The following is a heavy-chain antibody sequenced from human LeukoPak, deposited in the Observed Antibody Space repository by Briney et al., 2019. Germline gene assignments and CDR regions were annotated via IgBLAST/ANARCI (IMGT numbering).Heavy chain of an antibody. D-gene: IGHD5-18*01. Sequence: SETLSLTCSVSGGSMSSYYWSWIRQPPGKGLEWIGYITYSGSTNYNPSLKSRVTISVDTSKNQFSLKLNSGTAADTAVYYCARQGSGYAYGSYSFDSWGQGTLVTVSS. CDR1: GGSMSSYY. CDR2: ITYSGST. J-gene: IGHJ4*02. V-gene: IGHV4-59*08. CDR3: ARQGSGYAYGSYSFDS.